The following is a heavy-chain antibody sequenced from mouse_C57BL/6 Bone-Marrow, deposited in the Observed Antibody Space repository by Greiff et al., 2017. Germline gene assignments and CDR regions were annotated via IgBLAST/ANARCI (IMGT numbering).Heavy chain of an antibody. CDR2: IYPRSGNT. Sequence: VQLQQSGAELARPGASVKLSCKASGYTFTSYGISWVKQRTGQGLEWIGEIYPRSGNTYYNEKFKGKATLTADKSSSTAYMELRGLTSEDSAVYFGARWGSYDSRGDWYFGVWGTGATVTVAS. D-gene: IGHD1-1*01. V-gene: IGHV1-81*01. J-gene: IGHJ1*03. CDR3: ARWGSYDSRGDWYFGV. CDR1: GYTFTSYG.